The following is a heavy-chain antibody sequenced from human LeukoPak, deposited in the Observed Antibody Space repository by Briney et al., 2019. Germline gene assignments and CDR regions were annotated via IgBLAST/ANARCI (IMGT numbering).Heavy chain of an antibody. CDR2: IGTAGDT. Sequence: PGGSLRLSCAASGFTFSSYDMHWVRQATGKGLEWVSAIGTAGDTYYADSVKGRFTISRDNSKNTLYLQMNSLRAEDTAVYYCARERSTYYYDSKAPDGMDVWGQGTTVTVSS. CDR3: ARERSTYYYDSKAPDGMDV. V-gene: IGHV3-13*01. D-gene: IGHD3-22*01. CDR1: GFTFSSYD. J-gene: IGHJ6*02.